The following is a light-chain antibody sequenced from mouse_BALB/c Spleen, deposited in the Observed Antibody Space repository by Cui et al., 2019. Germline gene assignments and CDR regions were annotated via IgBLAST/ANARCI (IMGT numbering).Light chain of an antibody. CDR2: GAS. Sequence: DIVMTKSPKFMSTSVGDRVSINCKVSQDVGTAVDWYQQKPGQSPKLLIYGASTRHTGVPDRFTGSGSGTDFTLTISNVQSEDLADYFCQQYSSYRTFGGGTKLEIK. CDR3: QQYSSYRT. V-gene: IGKV6-23*01. J-gene: IGKJ1*01. CDR1: QDVGTA.